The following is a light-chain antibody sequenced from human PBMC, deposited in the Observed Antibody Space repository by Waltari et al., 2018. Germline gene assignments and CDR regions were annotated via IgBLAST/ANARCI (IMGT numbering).Light chain of an antibody. Sequence: EIVLTQSPGPLSLSPGERATLSCRASQSVRNSYLAWCQQKLGQAPRLLIYGASSRATGIPDRFSGSGSGTDFTLTISRLEPEDFAVYYCQQYGSSPLTFGGGTKVEIK. V-gene: IGKV3-20*01. J-gene: IGKJ4*01. CDR3: QQYGSSPLT. CDR2: GAS. CDR1: QSVRNSY.